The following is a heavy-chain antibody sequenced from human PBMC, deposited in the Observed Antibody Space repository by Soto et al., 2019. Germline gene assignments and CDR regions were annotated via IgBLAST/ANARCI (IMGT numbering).Heavy chain of an antibody. CDR2: IIPIFGTA. Sequence: QVQLVQSGAEVKKPGSSVKVSCKASGGTFSSYAISWVRQAPGQGLEWMGGIIPIFGTANYAQKFQGRVTITADEATSTAYMELSSLRSEDTAVYYCASPKPGIAVAGDLDYWGQGTLVTVSS. CDR3: ASPKPGIAVAGDLDY. CDR1: GGTFSSYA. J-gene: IGHJ4*02. D-gene: IGHD6-19*01. V-gene: IGHV1-69*12.